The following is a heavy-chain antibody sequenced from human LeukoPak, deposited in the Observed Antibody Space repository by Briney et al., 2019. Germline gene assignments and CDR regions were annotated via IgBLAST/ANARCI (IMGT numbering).Heavy chain of an antibody. CDR1: GLTFSNYG. CDR2: ITSGFTP. Sequence: GGSLRLSCAASGLTFSNYGMSWFRQAPGKGLEWLSGITSGFTPHYADSVKGRFTISRDNSKNTFHLQMNSLRAEDTAVYYCAKDYSDSRVGDVFFEYWGQGTLVTVSS. J-gene: IGHJ4*02. V-gene: IGHV3-23*01. CDR3: AKDYSDSRVGDVFFEY. D-gene: IGHD1-26*01.